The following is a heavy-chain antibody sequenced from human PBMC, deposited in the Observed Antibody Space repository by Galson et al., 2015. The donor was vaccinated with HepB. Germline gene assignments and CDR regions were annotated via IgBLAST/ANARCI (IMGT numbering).Heavy chain of an antibody. D-gene: IGHD3-3*01. J-gene: IGHJ5*02. V-gene: IGHV1-3*04. CDR2: INTDSGNT. CDR1: GYPFSSYA. Sequence: SVKVSCKASGYPFSSYAIHWVRQAPGQRLEWMGWINTDSGNTKYLEKFQGRVTITRDTSASTVYMELSSLRSEDTAVYYCARDWGFLGWLSWFDPWGQGTLVTVSS. CDR3: ARDWGFLGWLSWFDP.